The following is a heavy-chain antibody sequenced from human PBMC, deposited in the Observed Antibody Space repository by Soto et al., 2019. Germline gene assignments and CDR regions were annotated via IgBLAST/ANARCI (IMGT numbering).Heavy chain of an antibody. D-gene: IGHD1-1*01. CDR1: GGSISSYY. J-gene: IGHJ4*02. CDR2: IYYSGST. CDR3: ATVPIVGTKPYYFDS. Sequence: SETLSLTCTVSGGSISSYYWSWIRQPPGKGLEWIGYIYYSGSTNYNPSLKSRVTISVDTSTNQFSLRLSSVTAADTAVYYCATVPIVGTKPYYFDSWGQGTLVTVSS. V-gene: IGHV4-59*08.